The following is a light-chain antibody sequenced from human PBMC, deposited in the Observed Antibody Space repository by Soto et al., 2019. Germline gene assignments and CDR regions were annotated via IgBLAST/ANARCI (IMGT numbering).Light chain of an antibody. CDR3: QQRSNWPIT. CDR1: QSVNSNY. V-gene: IGKV3-11*01. CDR2: DAS. Sequence: EMLMTQSPAILSVSPGESATLSCRASQSVNSNYLAWYQQHPGQPPRLLIYDASNRATGIPARFSGSGSGTDFTLTISSLEPEDFEVYYCQQRSNWPITFSQGTRLEIK. J-gene: IGKJ5*01.